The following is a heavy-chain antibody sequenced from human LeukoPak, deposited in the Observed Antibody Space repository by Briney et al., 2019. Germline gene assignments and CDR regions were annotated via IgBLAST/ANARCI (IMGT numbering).Heavy chain of an antibody. Sequence: PGGSLGLSCTASKFTFSNYGMQWVRQAPGKGLEWVAVISYDGSNKYYADSVKGRFTISRDNSKNTLYLQMNSLRAEDTAVYYCARDIVGATWFDYWGQGTLVTVSS. V-gene: IGHV3-30*03. CDR1: KFTFSNYG. CDR2: ISYDGSNK. J-gene: IGHJ4*02. CDR3: ARDIVGATWFDY. D-gene: IGHD1-26*01.